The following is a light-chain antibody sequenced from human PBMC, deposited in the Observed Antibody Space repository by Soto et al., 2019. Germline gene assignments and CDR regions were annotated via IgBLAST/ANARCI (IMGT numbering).Light chain of an antibody. Sequence: EIVMTQSPATLSVSPGERATLSCRASESVTSSLAWYQQKPGQPPRLHIHAASTRATDVPARFSGGGSGTEFTLTISSLQSEDFAVYYCQQYNNWPPITFGQGTRLE. CDR3: QQYNNWPPIT. CDR1: ESVTSS. J-gene: IGKJ5*01. V-gene: IGKV3-15*01. CDR2: AAS.